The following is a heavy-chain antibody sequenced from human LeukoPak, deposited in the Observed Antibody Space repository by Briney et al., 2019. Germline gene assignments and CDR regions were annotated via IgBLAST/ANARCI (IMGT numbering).Heavy chain of an antibody. CDR2: IWYDGSNK. Sequence: GGSLRLSCAASGFTFSSYGMHWVRQAPGKGLEWVAVIWYDGSNKYYADSVKGRFTISRDNSKNTLYLQMNSLRAEDTAVYYCARGIVGATWFDPWGQGTLVTVSS. J-gene: IGHJ5*02. D-gene: IGHD1-26*01. V-gene: IGHV3-33*01. CDR1: GFTFSSYG. CDR3: ARGIVGATWFDP.